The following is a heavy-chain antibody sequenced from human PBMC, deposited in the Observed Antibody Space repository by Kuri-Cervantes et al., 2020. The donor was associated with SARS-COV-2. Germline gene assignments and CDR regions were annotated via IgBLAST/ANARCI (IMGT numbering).Heavy chain of an antibody. CDR2: IRSKAYGGTT. Sequence: GESLKISCTASGFTFGDYAMSWVRQAPGKGLEWVGFIRSKAYGGTTEYAASVKGRLTISRDDSKSIAYLQMNSLKTEDTAVYYCTSHDFWSGIFFDYWGQGTLVTVSS. J-gene: IGHJ4*02. V-gene: IGHV3-49*04. D-gene: IGHD3-3*01. CDR3: TSHDFWSGIFFDY. CDR1: GFTFGDYA.